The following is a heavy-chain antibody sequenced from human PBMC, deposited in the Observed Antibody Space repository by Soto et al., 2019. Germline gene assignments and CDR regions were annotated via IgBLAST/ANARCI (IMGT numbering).Heavy chain of an antibody. Sequence: ASVKVSCKASGYTFTSYDINWVRQATGQGLEWMGWMNPNSGNTGYAQKFQGRVTMTRNTSISTAYMELSSLRSEDTAVYYCARRQAARPRFRYYYYYMDVWGKGTTVTVSS. CDR3: ARRQAARPRFRYYYYYMDV. D-gene: IGHD6-6*01. CDR2: MNPNSGNT. V-gene: IGHV1-8*01. J-gene: IGHJ6*03. CDR1: GYTFTSYD.